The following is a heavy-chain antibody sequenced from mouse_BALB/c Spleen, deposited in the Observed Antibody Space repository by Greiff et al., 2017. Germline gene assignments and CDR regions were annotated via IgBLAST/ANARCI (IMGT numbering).Heavy chain of an antibody. CDR1: GYTFSSYW. V-gene: IGHV1-9*01. J-gene: IGHJ4*01. Sequence: QVQLQQSGAELMKPGASVKISCKATGYTFSSYWIEWVKQRPGHGLEWIGEILPGSGSTNYNEKFKGKATFTADTSSNTAYMQLSSLTSEDSAVDYCARRSQYYAMDYWGQGTSVTVSS. CDR3: ARRSQYYAMDY. CDR2: ILPGSGST.